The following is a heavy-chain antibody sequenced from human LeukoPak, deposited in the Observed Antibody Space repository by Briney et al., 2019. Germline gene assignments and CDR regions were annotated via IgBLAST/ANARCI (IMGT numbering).Heavy chain of an antibody. CDR3: AKDRLAVAGPDY. V-gene: IGHV3-30*02. CDR1: GFTFSSYG. Sequence: GGSLRLSCAASGFTFSSYGMHWVRQAPGKGLEWVAFIRYDGSNKYYADSVKGRFTISRDNSKNTLYLQMNSLRAEDTAVYYCAKDRLAVAGPDYWGQGTLVTVSS. CDR2: IRYDGSNK. D-gene: IGHD6-19*01. J-gene: IGHJ4*02.